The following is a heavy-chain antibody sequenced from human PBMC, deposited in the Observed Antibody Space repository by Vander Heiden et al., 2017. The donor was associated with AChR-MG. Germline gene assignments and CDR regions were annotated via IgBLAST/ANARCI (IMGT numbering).Heavy chain of an antibody. CDR2: IRSKANSYAT. CDR1: GFTFSGSA. Sequence: EVQLVESGGGLVQPGGSLKLSCAASGFTFSGSARHWVRQASGKGLEWVGRIRSKANSYATAYAASVKGRFTISRDDSKNTAYLQMNSLKTEDTAVYYCTFREFYSSGWYDHKGDYWGQGTLVTVSS. CDR3: TFREFYSSGWYDHKGDY. V-gene: IGHV3-73*02. D-gene: IGHD6-19*01. J-gene: IGHJ4*02.